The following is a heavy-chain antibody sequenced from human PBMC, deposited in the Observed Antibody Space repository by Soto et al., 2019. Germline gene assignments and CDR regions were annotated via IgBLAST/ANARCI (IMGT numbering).Heavy chain of an antibody. D-gene: IGHD4-17*01. J-gene: IGHJ1*01. V-gene: IGHV3-30-3*01. CDR2: ISYDGSNK. Sequence: SLRLSCAASGLTFSSYAMHWVRQAPGKVLEWVAVISYDGSNKYYADSVKGRFTISRENSKNTLYLQMNSLRAEDTAVYHCARTTTVVTAASLTEYLQHWGQGILVTVSS. CDR1: GLTFSSYA. CDR3: ARTTTVVTAASLTEYLQH.